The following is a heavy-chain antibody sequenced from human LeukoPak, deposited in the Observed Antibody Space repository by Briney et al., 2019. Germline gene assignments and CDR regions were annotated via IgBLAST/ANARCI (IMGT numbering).Heavy chain of an antibody. V-gene: IGHV3-66*01. CDR1: GFTVSSNY. CDR2: IYSGGST. CDR3: ARDRGELLPGYYYYGMDV. Sequence: PGGSLRLSCAASGFTVSSNYMSWVRQAPGKGLEWVSVIYSGGSTYYADSVKGRFTISGDNSKNTLYLQMNSLRAEDTAVYYCARDRGELLPGYYYYGMDVWGQGTTVTVSS. J-gene: IGHJ6*02. D-gene: IGHD1-26*01.